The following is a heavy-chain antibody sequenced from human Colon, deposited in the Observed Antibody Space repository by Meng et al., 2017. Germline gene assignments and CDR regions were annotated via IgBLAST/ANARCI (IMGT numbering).Heavy chain of an antibody. CDR2: INHTGNT. Sequence: QVHLQQWGAGLLKPSETLSLTCAVYGGSFSGYSWSWIRQPPGKGLEWIGEINHTGNTSYNPSLKSRLTISVDTSKNQFSLNPSSVTAADTALYYCARSVRLGVAGKSGAYWGQGTLVTVSS. CDR1: GGSFSGYS. D-gene: IGHD6-19*01. CDR3: ARSVRLGVAGKSGAY. J-gene: IGHJ4*02. V-gene: IGHV4-34*01.